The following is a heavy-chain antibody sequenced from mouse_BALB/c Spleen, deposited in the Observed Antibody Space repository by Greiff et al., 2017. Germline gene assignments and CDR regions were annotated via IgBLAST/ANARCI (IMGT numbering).Heavy chain of an antibody. Sequence: VQLQQSGAELVKPGASVKLSCKASGYTFTSYYMYWVKQRPGQGLEWIGEINPSNGGTNFNEKFKSKATLTVDKSSSTAYMQLSSLTSEDSAVYYWTRLGYYDCDGGYAMDYWGQGTSVTVSS. J-gene: IGHJ4*01. V-gene: IGHV1S81*02. CDR1: GYTFTSYY. CDR3: TRLGYYDCDGGYAMDY. D-gene: IGHD2-4*01. CDR2: INPSNGGT.